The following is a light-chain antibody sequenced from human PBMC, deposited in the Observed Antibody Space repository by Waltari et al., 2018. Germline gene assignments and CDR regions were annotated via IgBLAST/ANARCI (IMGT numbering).Light chain of an antibody. CDR3: MSWHSSAWV. V-gene: IGLV5-45*01. CDR1: SGINVGTSR. CDR2: YKSESDK. Sequence: QAVLTQPASLSASPGASASLTRTLRSGINVGTSRIYWYQQQPGSPPQYHLRYKSESDKQQGSGVASRFSGSKDASANAGILLISGLQSEDEADYYCMSWHSSAWVFGGGTKLTVL. J-gene: IGLJ2*01.